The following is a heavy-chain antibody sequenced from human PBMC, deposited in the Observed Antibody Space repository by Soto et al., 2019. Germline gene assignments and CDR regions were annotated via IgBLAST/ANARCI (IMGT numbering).Heavy chain of an antibody. CDR2: IIPIIGTA. D-gene: IGHD3-16*02. J-gene: IGHJ6*03. CDR1: GGTFRTYI. V-gene: IGHV1-69*08. Sequence: QVQLVQSGAEVKKPGSSVKVSCKASGGTFRTYIISWVRPAPGQGLEWMGRIIPIIGTADYAQKFQGRVTITADKTTSTDYKDLSRLRSNDSALSYCAKDIDSRPYYYYMDVWGKGTTVAVSS. CDR3: AKDIDSRPYYYYMDV.